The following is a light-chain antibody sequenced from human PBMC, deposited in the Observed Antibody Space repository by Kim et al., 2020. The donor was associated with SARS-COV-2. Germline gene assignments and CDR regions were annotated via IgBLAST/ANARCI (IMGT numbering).Light chain of an antibody. CDR2: GNS. CDR3: QSYDSSLSCVV. CDR1: SPNIGAGYD. J-gene: IGLJ2*01. Sequence: QRVAVSCAGSSPNIGAGYDVHWYQQLPGTAPKLLIYGNSNRPSGVPDRFSGSKSGTSASLAITGLQAEDEADYYCQSYDSSLSCVVFGGGTQLTVL. V-gene: IGLV1-40*01.